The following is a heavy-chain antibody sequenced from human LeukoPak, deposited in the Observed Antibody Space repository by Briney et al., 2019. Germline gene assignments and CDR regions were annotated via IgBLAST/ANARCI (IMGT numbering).Heavy chain of an antibody. J-gene: IGHJ4*02. D-gene: IGHD3-3*01. Sequence: GGSLRLSCAASGFTFSSYWMSWVRQAPGKVLEWVANIKQDGREKYYVDSVKGRFTISRDNAKNSLYLQMNSLRAEDTAVYYCARLREIPVFGVVTKSTSYFDYWGQGTLVTVSS. CDR1: GFTFSSYW. CDR3: ARLREIPVFGVVTKSTSYFDY. CDR2: IKQDGREK. V-gene: IGHV3-7*01.